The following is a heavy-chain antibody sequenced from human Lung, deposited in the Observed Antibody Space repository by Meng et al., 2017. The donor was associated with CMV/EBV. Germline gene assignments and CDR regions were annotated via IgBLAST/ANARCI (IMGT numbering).Heavy chain of an antibody. Sequence: AAGFTFTNSWMNWVRQAPGKGLEWVGRINTIAAGGTTHYIAPVKGRFTISRDDSQNTVYLQMNSLETEDTAMYYCSSGNGKSDCDYWGQGTLVTVSS. CDR3: SSGNGKSDCDY. V-gene: IGHV3-15*07. CDR2: INTIAAGGTT. J-gene: IGHJ4*02. CDR1: GFTFTNSW.